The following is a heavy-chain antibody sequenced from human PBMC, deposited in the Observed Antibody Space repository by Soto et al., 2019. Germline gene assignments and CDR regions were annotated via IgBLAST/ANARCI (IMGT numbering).Heavy chain of an antibody. J-gene: IGHJ4*02. CDR3: VRGDVGDTFWGAFYFDL. CDR1: GYRFKGYW. V-gene: IGHV5-51*01. Sequence: GESLKISCKGPGYRFKGYWIGWVRQMPGKGPEWMGIIFPRDPDTRYSPSFQGRVTISADESISAAFLQWNSLKASDSAIYYCVRGDVGDTFWGAFYFDLWGQGTQVTVSS. CDR2: IFPRDPDT. D-gene: IGHD3-16*01.